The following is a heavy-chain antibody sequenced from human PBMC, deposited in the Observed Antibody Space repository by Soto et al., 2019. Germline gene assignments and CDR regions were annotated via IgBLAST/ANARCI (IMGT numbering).Heavy chain of an antibody. CDR3: ASASSSWGLDY. CDR1: GYTFTSYD. D-gene: IGHD6-13*01. Sequence: QVQLVQSGAEVKKPGASVKVSCKASGYTFTSYDINWVRQATGQGLEWMGWMNPNSGNTDYAQKFQGRVTMTRDTSISTAYMELSRLRSDDTAVYYCASASSSWGLDYWGQGTLVTVSS. J-gene: IGHJ4*02. CDR2: MNPNSGNT. V-gene: IGHV1-8*01.